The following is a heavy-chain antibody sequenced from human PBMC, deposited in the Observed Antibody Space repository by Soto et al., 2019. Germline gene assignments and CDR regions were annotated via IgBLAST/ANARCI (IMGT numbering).Heavy chain of an antibody. Sequence: QVQLQESGPGLVKPSETLSLTCTVSGGSVSSGSYYWTWFRQPPGKGLEWIGYIYYNGRTKYNPSLESRVTLSSDTAKDQFSLKLTSVTAADTAVYYCARGGAYCSDDCPPYYFDYWGQGSLVTVSS. CDR1: GGSVSSGSYY. V-gene: IGHV4-61*01. J-gene: IGHJ4*02. D-gene: IGHD2-21*02. CDR2: IYYNGRT. CDR3: ARGGAYCSDDCPPYYFDY.